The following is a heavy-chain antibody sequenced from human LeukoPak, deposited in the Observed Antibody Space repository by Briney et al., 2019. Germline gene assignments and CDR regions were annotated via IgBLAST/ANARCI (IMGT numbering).Heavy chain of an antibody. Sequence: PGGSLRLSCAASGFISTNAWMSWVRQAPGKGLEWVGRIKSKTDGGATDFAAPVKGRFTISRDDSRNTLYLHMNSLRIEDTAVYFCTAEYRDSSGWYGAFDIWGQGTMVTVSS. J-gene: IGHJ3*02. D-gene: IGHD6-19*01. V-gene: IGHV3-15*01. CDR2: IKSKTDGGAT. CDR1: GFISTNAW. CDR3: TAEYRDSSGWYGAFDI.